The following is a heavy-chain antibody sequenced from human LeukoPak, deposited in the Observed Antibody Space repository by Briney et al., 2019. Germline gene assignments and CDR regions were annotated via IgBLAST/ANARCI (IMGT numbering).Heavy chain of an antibody. CDR1: SGSISTSNYY. J-gene: IGHJ4*02. CDR2: IYTSGST. Sequence: PSETLSLTCTVSSGSISTSNYYWSWIRQPAGKGLEWIGRIYTSGSTNYNPSLKSRVTMSVDTSKNQFSLKLSSVTAADTAVYYCARVPRGSGNIDYWGQGTLVTVSS. D-gene: IGHD3-10*01. V-gene: IGHV4-61*02. CDR3: ARVPRGSGNIDY.